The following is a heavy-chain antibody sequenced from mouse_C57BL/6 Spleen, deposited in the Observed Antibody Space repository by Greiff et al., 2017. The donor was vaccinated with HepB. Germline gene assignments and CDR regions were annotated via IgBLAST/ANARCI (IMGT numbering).Heavy chain of an antibody. Sequence: VVESGASVKISCKASGYAFSSYWMNWVKQRPGKGLEWIGQIYPGDGDTNYNGKFKGKATLTADKSSSTAYMQLSSLTSEDSAVYFCARKVWGYFDYWGQGTTLTVSS. J-gene: IGHJ2*01. CDR1: GYAFSSYW. D-gene: IGHD4-1*01. CDR2: IYPGDGDT. V-gene: IGHV1-80*01. CDR3: ARKVWGYFDY.